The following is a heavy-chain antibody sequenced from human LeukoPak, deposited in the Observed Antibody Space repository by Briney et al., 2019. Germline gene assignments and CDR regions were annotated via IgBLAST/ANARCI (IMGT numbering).Heavy chain of an antibody. CDR1: GFSFSSHG. Sequence: GGSLRLSCAASGFSFSSHGMTWVRLAPGRGLEYVAAISGSGDNTYYADSVKGRFTISRDNFKNTLYLQMSSLRAEDTALYYWGRDRAWSAGDGTDYFDHRGQGALVSVSS. D-gene: IGHD1-1*01. J-gene: IGHJ4*02. CDR2: ISGSGDNT. V-gene: IGHV3-23*01. CDR3: GRDRAWSAGDGTDYFDH.